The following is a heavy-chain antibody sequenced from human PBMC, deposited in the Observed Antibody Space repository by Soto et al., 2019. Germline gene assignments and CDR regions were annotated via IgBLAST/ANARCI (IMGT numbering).Heavy chain of an antibody. CDR1: GFIFDDCT. CDR3: AKDISKYCSGGSCYSWGFTKYYYGMDV. V-gene: IGHV3-43*01. J-gene: IGHJ6*02. D-gene: IGHD2-15*01. Sequence: GSLRLSCAASGFIFDDCTIHWVRQAPGKGLERVSLISWYGGSTYYADSVKGRFTISRDNSKNSLYLQMNSLRTEDTALYYCAKDISKYCSGGSCYSWGFTKYYYGMDVWGQGTTVTVS. CDR2: ISWYGGST.